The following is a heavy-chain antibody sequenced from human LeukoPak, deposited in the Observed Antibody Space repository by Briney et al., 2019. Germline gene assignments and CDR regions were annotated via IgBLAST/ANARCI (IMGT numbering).Heavy chain of an antibody. V-gene: IGHV2-5*02. J-gene: IGHJ5*02. CDR1: GFSLSTGGVG. D-gene: IGHD6-13*01. CDR2: IYWDDNK. Sequence: SGPTLVKPTQTLTLTCTFSGFSLSTGGVGVGWIRQPPGKALEWLALIYWDDNKRYIPSLKSRLTITKDTSKNQVVLTMTNMDPVDTATYYCAQYSSTYNWFDPWGQGTLVTVSS. CDR3: AQYSSTYNWFDP.